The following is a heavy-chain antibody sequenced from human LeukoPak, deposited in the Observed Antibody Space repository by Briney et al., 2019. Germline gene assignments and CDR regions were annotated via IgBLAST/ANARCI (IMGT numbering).Heavy chain of an antibody. CDR2: IHYSGTT. J-gene: IGHJ4*02. D-gene: IGHD3-10*01. V-gene: IGHV4-39*01. CDR3: ARRYYFVSGSYYPFDF. CDR1: GGSISDNDYS. Sequence: PSETLSLTCNVSGGSISDNDYSWDWIRQPPGKGLEWMGCIHYSGTTYSNPSLKSRISISVDMSKSQFSLKLRSVTAADTAVYYCARRYYFVSGSYYPFDFWGQGTLVTVSS.